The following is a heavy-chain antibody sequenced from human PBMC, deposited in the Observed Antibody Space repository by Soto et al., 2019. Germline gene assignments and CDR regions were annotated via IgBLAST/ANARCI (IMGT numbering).Heavy chain of an antibody. Sequence: SETLSLTCTVSGGSISSYYWSWIRQPPGKGLEWIGYIYYSGSTNYNPSLKSRVTISVDTSKNQFSLNLSSVTAADTAVYYCARSTRGYYYMDVWGKGTTVTVSS. CDR2: IYYSGST. CDR1: GGSISSYY. D-gene: IGHD1-26*01. V-gene: IGHV4-59*08. CDR3: ARSTRGYYYMDV. J-gene: IGHJ6*03.